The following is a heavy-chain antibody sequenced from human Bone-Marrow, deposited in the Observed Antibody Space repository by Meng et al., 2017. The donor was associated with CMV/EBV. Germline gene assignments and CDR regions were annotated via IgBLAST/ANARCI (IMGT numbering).Heavy chain of an antibody. CDR1: GFTFSSYA. CDR2: ISGSGGST. V-gene: IGHV3-23*01. Sequence: CAASGFTFSSYAMSWVRQAPGKGLEWVSAISGSGGSTYYADSVKGRFTISRDNSKNTLYLQMNSLRAEDTAVYYCAKDLTPTDTASDYWGQGTLVTVS. J-gene: IGHJ4*02. D-gene: IGHD5-18*01. CDR3: AKDLTPTDTASDY.